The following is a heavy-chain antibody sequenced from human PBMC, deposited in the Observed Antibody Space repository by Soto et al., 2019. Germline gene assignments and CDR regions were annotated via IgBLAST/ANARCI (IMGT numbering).Heavy chain of an antibody. Sequence: QVQLVESGGGVVQPGKSLRLSCAASGFTFSSYAMHWARQAPGKGLEWVTVISIRGGDEYYAESVRGRFTISRDDSKNTLYLQMASVRVEDTAVYYCARGTIVARQHLDYWGKGTLVTVSS. J-gene: IGHJ4*02. CDR2: ISIRGGDE. CDR1: GFTFSSYA. D-gene: IGHD6-6*01. CDR3: ARGTIVARQHLDY. V-gene: IGHV3-30*03.